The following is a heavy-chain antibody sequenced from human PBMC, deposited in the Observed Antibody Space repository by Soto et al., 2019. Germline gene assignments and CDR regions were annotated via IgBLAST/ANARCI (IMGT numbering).Heavy chain of an antibody. CDR3: VGDYRYAFEI. CDR1: GFTFNLYP. Sequence: EAQLVESGGGLVQPGGSLRLSCAASGFTFNLYPMNWVRQAPGKGLEWLSHISTRSDAMYYADSVKGRFTISRDNGNNSLFLQMSGLRGDDTGIYFCVGDYRYAFEIWGQGSTVTVSS. J-gene: IGHJ3*02. CDR2: ISTRSDAM. D-gene: IGHD3-16*02. V-gene: IGHV3-48*01.